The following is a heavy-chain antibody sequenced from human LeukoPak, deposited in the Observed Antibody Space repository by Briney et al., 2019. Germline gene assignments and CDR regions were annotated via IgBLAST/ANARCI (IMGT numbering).Heavy chain of an antibody. CDR3: AKEPFHQYNWNPFDY. V-gene: IGHV3-23*01. D-gene: IGHD1-20*01. Sequence: PGGSLRLSCTASGFMFTSFSMTWVRQAPGKGLEWVSSISSTSNYVYYADSVKGRFTIPRDNSKNTLYLQMNSLRAEDTAVYYCAKEPFHQYNWNPFDYWGQGTLVTVSS. CDR1: GFMFTSFS. CDR2: ISSTSNYV. J-gene: IGHJ4*02.